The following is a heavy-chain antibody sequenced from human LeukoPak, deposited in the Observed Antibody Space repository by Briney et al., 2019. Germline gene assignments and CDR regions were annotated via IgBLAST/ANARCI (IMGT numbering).Heavy chain of an antibody. J-gene: IGHJ4*02. CDR2: IYSGGST. CDR3: ARGPPGGSWYYFDY. Sequence: GGSLRLSCAASGFTVSSNYMSWVRQAPGKGLEWVSVIYSGGSTYYADSVKGRFTISRDNSKNTLYLQMNSLRAEDTAVYYCARGPPGGSWYYFDYWGQGTLVTVSS. D-gene: IGHD6-13*01. CDR1: GFTVSSNY. V-gene: IGHV3-53*01.